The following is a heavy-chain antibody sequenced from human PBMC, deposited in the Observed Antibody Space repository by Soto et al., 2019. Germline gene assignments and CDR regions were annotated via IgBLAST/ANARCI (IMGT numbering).Heavy chain of an antibody. CDR1: GGSFSGYY. CDR3: ARGVRYSTIDY. V-gene: IGHV4-34*01. J-gene: IGHJ4*02. Sequence: SETLSLTCAVSGGSFSGYYWSWIRQPPGKGLEWIGEINHSGSTNYNPSLKSRVTISVDTSKNQFSLKLSSVTAADTAVYYCARGVRYSTIDYWGQGTLVTVSS. CDR2: INHSGST. D-gene: IGHD6-13*01.